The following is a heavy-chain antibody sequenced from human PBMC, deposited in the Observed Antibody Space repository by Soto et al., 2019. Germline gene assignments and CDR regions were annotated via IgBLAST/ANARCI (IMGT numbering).Heavy chain of an antibody. CDR2: IYPGDSDT. D-gene: IGHD5-12*01. J-gene: IGHJ6*02. CDR3: ARISGYSDYYYYGMYV. Sequence: GEYLKISCKGSGYSFTSYWIGWVRQMPWKGLEWMGIIYPGDSDTRYSPSFQGQVTISADKSISTAYLQWSSLKASDTAMYYCARISGYSDYYYYGMYVWGQGTRVTVSS. CDR1: GYSFTSYW. V-gene: IGHV5-51*01.